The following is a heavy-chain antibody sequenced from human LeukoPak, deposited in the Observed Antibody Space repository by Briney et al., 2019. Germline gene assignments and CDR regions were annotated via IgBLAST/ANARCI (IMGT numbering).Heavy chain of an antibody. CDR2: INPNSGGT. CDR3: ARNPSTTGTKDY. Sequence: SSVKVPCKASGYTFTGYYMHWVRQAPGQGLEWMGWINPNSGGTNYAQKFQGRVTMTRDTSISTAYMELSRLRSDDTAVYYCARNPSTTGTKDYWGQGTLVTVSS. D-gene: IGHD1-1*01. CDR1: GYTFTGYY. J-gene: IGHJ4*02. V-gene: IGHV1-2*02.